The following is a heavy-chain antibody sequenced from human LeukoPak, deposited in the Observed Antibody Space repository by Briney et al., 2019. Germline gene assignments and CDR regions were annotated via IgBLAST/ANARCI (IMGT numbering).Heavy chain of an antibody. Sequence: GGSLRLSCAASGFTFSSYSMNWVRQAPGKGLEWVSSISSSSSYIYYADSAKGRFTISRDNAKNSLYLQMNSLRAEDTAVYYCARDPPEMVVVAAGYWGQGTLVTVSS. CDR2: ISSSSSYI. V-gene: IGHV3-21*01. J-gene: IGHJ4*02. CDR3: ARDPPEMVVVAAGY. CDR1: GFTFSSYS. D-gene: IGHD2-15*01.